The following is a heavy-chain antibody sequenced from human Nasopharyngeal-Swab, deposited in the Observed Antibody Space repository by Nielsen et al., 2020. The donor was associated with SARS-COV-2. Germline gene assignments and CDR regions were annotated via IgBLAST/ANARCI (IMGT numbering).Heavy chain of an antibody. V-gene: IGHV3-11*06. J-gene: IGHJ4*02. CDR3: ARDRVVVVAATQYYFDY. CDR2: ISSSSSYT. Sequence: GESLKISCAASGFTFSDYYMSWIRQAPGKGLEWVSYISSSSSYTNYADSVKGRFTISRDNAKNSLYLQMNSLRAEDTAVYYCARDRVVVVAATQYYFDYWGQGTLVTVSS. D-gene: IGHD2-15*01. CDR1: GFTFSDYY.